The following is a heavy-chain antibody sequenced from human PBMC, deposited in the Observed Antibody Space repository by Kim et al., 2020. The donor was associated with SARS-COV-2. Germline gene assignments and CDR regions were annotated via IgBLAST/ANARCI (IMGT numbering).Heavy chain of an antibody. CDR1: GYTFTSYA. CDR2: INAGNGNT. J-gene: IGHJ2*01. Sequence: ASVKVSCKASGYTFTSYAMHWVRQAPGQRLEWMGWINAGNGNTKYSQKFQGRVTITRDTSASTAYMELSSLRSEDTAVYYCARGLAASYWYFDLWGRGTLVTVSS. V-gene: IGHV1-3*01. CDR3: ARGLAASYWYFDL. D-gene: IGHD6-6*01.